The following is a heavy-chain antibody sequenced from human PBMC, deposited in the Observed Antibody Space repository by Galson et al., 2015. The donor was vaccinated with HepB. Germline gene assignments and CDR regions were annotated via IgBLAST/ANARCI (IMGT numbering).Heavy chain of an antibody. CDR2: ISYSGST. J-gene: IGHJ5*02. D-gene: IGHD6-13*01. V-gene: IGHV4-61*08. Sequence: SETLSLTCSVSGASVISGGYYWSWIRQPPGKGLEWIGYISYSGSTNYNPSLKSRVTISVDTSKNQFSLKLSSVTAADTAVYYCAQMIAAAGTSCPFDPWGQGTLVTVSS. CDR1: GASVISGGYY. CDR3: AQMIAAAGTSCPFDP.